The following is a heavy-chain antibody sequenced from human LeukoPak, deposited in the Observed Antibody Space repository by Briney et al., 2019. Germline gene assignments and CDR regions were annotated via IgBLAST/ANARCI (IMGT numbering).Heavy chain of an antibody. CDR1: GFTFSSYG. Sequence: GGSLRLSCAASGFTFSSYGMHWVRQAPGKGLEWVAFIRYDGSNKYYADSVKGRFTISRDNSKNTLYLQMNSLRAEDTAVYYCAKDQITIFGVVRRTDWGQGTVVTVSS. D-gene: IGHD3-3*01. CDR2: IRYDGSNK. CDR3: AKDQITIFGVVRRTD. J-gene: IGHJ4*02. V-gene: IGHV3-30*02.